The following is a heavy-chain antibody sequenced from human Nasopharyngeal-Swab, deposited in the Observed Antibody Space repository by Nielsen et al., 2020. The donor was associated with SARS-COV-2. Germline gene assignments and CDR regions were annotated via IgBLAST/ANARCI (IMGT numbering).Heavy chain of an antibody. CDR3: ARRQASSWSLDY. CDR1: GFTFSTYS. V-gene: IGHV3-48*01. Sequence: GGSLRLSCAASGFTFSTYSMNWVRQAPGKGLEWVSYISSSSSTLYYADSVKGRFAISRDNSRNTLYLQMNSLRGEDTAVYYCARRQASSWSLDYWGQGTLVTVSS. J-gene: IGHJ4*02. D-gene: IGHD6-13*01. CDR2: ISSSSSTL.